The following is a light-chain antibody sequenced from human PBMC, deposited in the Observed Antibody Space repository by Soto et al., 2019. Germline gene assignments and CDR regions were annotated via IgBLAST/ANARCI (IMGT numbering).Light chain of an antibody. J-gene: IGKJ2*01. CDR1: QGISSL. CDR2: KAS. Sequence: DIQMTQSPSTLSASVGDRITITCRASQGISSLLAWYQQKPGKAPKLLIYKASTLESGVPSRFSGSGSGTEFTLTISGLQPDDFATYYCQQYNTYSTFGQGTKLEMK. CDR3: QQYNTYST. V-gene: IGKV1-5*03.